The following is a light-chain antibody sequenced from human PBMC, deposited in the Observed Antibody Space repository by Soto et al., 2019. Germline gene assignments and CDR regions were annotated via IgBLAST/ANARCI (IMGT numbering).Light chain of an antibody. CDR2: GAS. CDR1: QSVTTNY. Sequence: EIVLTQSPGTLSLSPGERATLSWRATQSVTTNYLAWYQQKPGQAPRLLIYGASSRATGIPDRFSGSGSGTEFTLTISRLEPEDFAVYYCQQYGSSPGTFGPGTKVDIK. V-gene: IGKV3-20*01. CDR3: QQYGSSPGT. J-gene: IGKJ3*01.